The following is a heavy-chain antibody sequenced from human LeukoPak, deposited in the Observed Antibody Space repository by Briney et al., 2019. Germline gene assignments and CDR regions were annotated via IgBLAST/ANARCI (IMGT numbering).Heavy chain of an antibody. V-gene: IGHV4-38-2*02. D-gene: IGHD3-22*01. CDR1: GYSISNGYY. Sequence: SETLSLTCTVSGYSISNGYYWGWIRQPPGKGLEWIGSIYYSGSTYYNPSLKSRVTISVDTSKNQFSLKLSSVTAADTAVYYCATLGFSSGYYYYFDHWGQGTLVTVSS. J-gene: IGHJ4*02. CDR2: IYYSGST. CDR3: ATLGFSSGYYYYFDH.